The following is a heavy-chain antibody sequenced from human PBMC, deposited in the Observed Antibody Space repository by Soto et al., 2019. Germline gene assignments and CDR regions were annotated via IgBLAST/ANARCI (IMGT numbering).Heavy chain of an antibody. CDR3: ARGDFCVYVLHGFGY. J-gene: IGHJ4*02. Sequence: GGSLRLSCAASGFMVSSYWMSWVRQVPGQGLEWVANIKPDARETYYLQSLEGRFTISRDNARNSVYLQMNSLRPEDTAVYYCARGDFCVYVLHGFGYWGQGALVTVSS. CDR1: GFMVSSYW. CDR2: IKPDARET. V-gene: IGHV3-7*03. D-gene: IGHD5-12*01.